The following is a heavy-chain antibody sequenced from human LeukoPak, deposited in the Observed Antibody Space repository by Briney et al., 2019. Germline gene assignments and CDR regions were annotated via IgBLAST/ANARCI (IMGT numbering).Heavy chain of an antibody. CDR3: ARNPKSTWFDYGSAIFDH. CDR2: ILAGGST. Sequence: GGSLSLSFEPSGFPARSNYLTWFRKAPGKGLKGVPFILAGGSTYYADSVKGRFTISRDNSKNTVYLQMTSLRVEDTALYYCARNPKSTWFDYGSAIFDHCGQGTLVTVSS. CDR1: GFPARSNY. J-gene: IGHJ4*02. D-gene: IGHD3-10*01. V-gene: IGHV3-53*01.